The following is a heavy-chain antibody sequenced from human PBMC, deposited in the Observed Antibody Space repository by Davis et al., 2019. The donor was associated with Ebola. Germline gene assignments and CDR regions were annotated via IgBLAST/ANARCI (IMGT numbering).Heavy chain of an antibody. Sequence: GESLKISCKGSGYSFTSYWIGWVRQMPGKGLEWMGIIYPGDSDTRCSPSFQGQVTISADKSISTAYLQWSSLKASDTAMYYCARQIVVVVAASKTGRFDPWGQGTLVTVSS. CDR2: IYPGDSDT. J-gene: IGHJ5*02. D-gene: IGHD2-15*01. V-gene: IGHV5-51*01. CDR1: GYSFTSYW. CDR3: ARQIVVVVAASKTGRFDP.